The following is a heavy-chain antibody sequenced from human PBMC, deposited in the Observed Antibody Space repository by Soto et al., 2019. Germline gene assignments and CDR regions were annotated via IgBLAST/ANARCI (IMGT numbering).Heavy chain of an antibody. Sequence: ASVKVSCKASGYTFTSYAMHWVRQAPGQRLEWMGWINAGNGNTKYSQKFQGRVTITRNTSASTAYMELSSLRSEDAAVYYCARRSTLGYCISTSCYGAPRPPLNYYGMDVWGQGTTVTVSS. CDR3: ARRSTLGYCISTSCYGAPRPPLNYYGMDV. CDR1: GYTFTSYA. D-gene: IGHD2-2*01. V-gene: IGHV1-3*01. J-gene: IGHJ6*02. CDR2: INAGNGNT.